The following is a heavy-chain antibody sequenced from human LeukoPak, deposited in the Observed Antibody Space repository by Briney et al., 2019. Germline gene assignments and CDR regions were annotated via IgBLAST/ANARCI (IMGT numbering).Heavy chain of an antibody. Sequence: ASVKVSCKASGYTFTSYGISWVRQAPGQGLEWMGWISAYNGNTNYAQKLQGGVTMTTDTSTSTAYMELRSLRSDDTAVYYCARGSPSYYDSSGYYFPYFDYWGQGTLVTVSS. CDR3: ARGSPSYYDSSGYYFPYFDY. J-gene: IGHJ4*02. CDR2: ISAYNGNT. CDR1: GYTFTSYG. V-gene: IGHV1-18*01. D-gene: IGHD3-22*01.